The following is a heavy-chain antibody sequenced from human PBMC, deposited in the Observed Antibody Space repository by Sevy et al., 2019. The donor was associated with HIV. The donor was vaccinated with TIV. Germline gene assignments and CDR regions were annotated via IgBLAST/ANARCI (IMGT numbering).Heavy chain of an antibody. CDR1: GGSFSGYY. Sequence: LLQASETLSLTCAVYGGSFSGYYWSWIRQPPGKGLEWIGEINHSGSTNYIPSLKSRVTISIDTSKNQFSLKLSSVSAADTAVYYCVRVGFPTGSYFDFWGQGTLVTVSS. D-gene: IGHD1-26*01. CDR3: VRVGFPTGSYFDF. CDR2: INHSGST. V-gene: IGHV4-34*01. J-gene: IGHJ4*02.